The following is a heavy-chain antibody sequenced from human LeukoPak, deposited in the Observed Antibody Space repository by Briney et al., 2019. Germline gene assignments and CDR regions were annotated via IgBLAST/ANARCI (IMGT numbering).Heavy chain of an antibody. CDR3: ARDWGAYYHFFDY. V-gene: IGHV3-7*01. CDR2: VKQDGSER. CDR1: GFSMSVYW. D-gene: IGHD3-22*01. J-gene: IGHJ4*02. Sequence: GGSLRLSCEAPGFSMSVYWMSWVRQAPGEGLEWVGNVKQDGSERNYVDSVKGRFTISRDSAKKSLYLQMNSLRAEDTAVYYCARDWGAYYHFFDYWGQGTLVTVSS.